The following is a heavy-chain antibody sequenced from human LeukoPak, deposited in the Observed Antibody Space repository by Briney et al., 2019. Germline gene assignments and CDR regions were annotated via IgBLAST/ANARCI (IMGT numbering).Heavy chain of an antibody. CDR1: GGSISSSSYY. V-gene: IGHV4-39*07. Sequence: SETLSLTCTVSGGSISSSSYYWGWIRQPPGKGLEWIGEINHSGSTNYNPSLKSRVTISVDTSKNQFSLKLSSVTAADTAVYYCARVPEGQKDYWGQGTLVTVSS. CDR2: INHSGST. CDR3: ARVPEGQKDY. J-gene: IGHJ4*02.